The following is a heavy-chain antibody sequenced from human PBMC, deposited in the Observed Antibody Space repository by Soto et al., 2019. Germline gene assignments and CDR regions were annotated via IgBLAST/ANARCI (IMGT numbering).Heavy chain of an antibody. V-gene: IGHV4-39*01. Sequence: NPSETLSLTCTVSGGSISSSSYYWGWIRQPPGKGLEWIGSIYYSGSTYYNPSLKSRVTISVDTSKNQFSLKLSSVTAADTAVYYCARISNYDSNTNWGQGTLVTVSS. CDR1: GGSISSSSYY. CDR3: ARISNYDSNTN. D-gene: IGHD3-22*01. CDR2: IYYSGST. J-gene: IGHJ4*02.